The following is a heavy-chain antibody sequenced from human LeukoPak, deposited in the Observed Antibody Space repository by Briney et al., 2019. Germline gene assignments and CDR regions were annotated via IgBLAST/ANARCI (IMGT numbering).Heavy chain of an antibody. CDR1: GYTFTSYD. Sequence: GASVKVSCKASGYTFTSYDINWVRQAAGQGLEWMGWMNPNSGNTGYAQKFQGRVTITRNTSISTAYMELSSLRSEDTAVYYCARDLGITGTTRSDYWGQGTLVTVSS. J-gene: IGHJ4*02. CDR2: MNPNSGNT. D-gene: IGHD1-7*01. CDR3: ARDLGITGTTRSDY. V-gene: IGHV1-8*03.